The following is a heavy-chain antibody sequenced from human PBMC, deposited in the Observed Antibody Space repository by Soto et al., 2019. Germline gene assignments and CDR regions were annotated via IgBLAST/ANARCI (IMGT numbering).Heavy chain of an antibody. V-gene: IGHV4-31*03. CDR2: IYDSVNT. Sequence: SETLSLTCTVSGDSLSSGGHYWSWIRQHPGKGLEWIGHIYDSVNTYYSPSLRSRVTISADMSRNQFSLNLRSVTAADTAVYYCARVDHRGYFAILTDYWGQGTLVTVSS. J-gene: IGHJ4*02. CDR1: GDSLSSGGHY. D-gene: IGHD3-9*01. CDR3: ARVDHRGYFAILTDY.